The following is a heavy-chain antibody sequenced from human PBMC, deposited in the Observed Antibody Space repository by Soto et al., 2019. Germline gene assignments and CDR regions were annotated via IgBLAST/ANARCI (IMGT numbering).Heavy chain of an antibody. D-gene: IGHD2-2*01. CDR3: ARVVPGAEAWFGP. CDR1: GYTFANYG. V-gene: IGHV1-18*01. Sequence: ASVKVSCKPSGYTFANYGITWVRQAPGQPLEWLGWISLYSDGTNYAQKFQGRVSMTTDTSTTTAYMELRSLRSDDTAVYYCARVVPGAEAWFGPWGQGTLVTVSS. CDR2: ISLYSDGT. J-gene: IGHJ5*02.